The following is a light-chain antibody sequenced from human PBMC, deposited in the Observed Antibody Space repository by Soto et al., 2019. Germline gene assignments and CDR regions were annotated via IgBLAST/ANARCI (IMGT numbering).Light chain of an antibody. J-gene: IGKJ4*01. CDR3: QQYGSSPPLT. V-gene: IGKV3-20*01. Sequence: EIVLTQSPGTLSLSPGERATLSCRASQSVSSGFLAWYQQRPGQAPRLLIYGASTRATGIPDRFSGSGSGTDFTLTIRRLEPEDFAVYYCQQYGSSPPLTFGGGTKVDIK. CDR1: QSVSSGF. CDR2: GAS.